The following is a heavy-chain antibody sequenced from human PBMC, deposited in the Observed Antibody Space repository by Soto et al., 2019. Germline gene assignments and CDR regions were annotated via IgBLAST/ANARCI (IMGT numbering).Heavy chain of an antibody. V-gene: IGHV3-30-3*01. CDR2: ISFDGSNQ. CDR1: GFTFSSYV. D-gene: IGHD3-3*01. J-gene: IGHJ6*02. Sequence: GGSLRLSCAASGFTFSSYVMHWVRQAPGKGLEWVTLISFDGSNQYYADSVKGRFTISRDNSKNTLYLEMNSLRAEDTAVYYCARPITSSLYYYFYYGLDVWGQGTTVTRLL. CDR3: ARPITSSLYYYFYYGLDV.